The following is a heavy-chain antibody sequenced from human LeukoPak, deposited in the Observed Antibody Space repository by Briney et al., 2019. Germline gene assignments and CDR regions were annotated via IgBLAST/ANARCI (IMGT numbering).Heavy chain of an antibody. D-gene: IGHD3-16*01. J-gene: IGHJ6*02. CDR3: ARRFYYAMDV. CDR2: INPNSGDT. V-gene: IGHV1-2*02. Sequence: ASVKVSCKASGYSFTGYFMQWVRQAPGQGLEWMGWINPNSGDTNYAQKFQGRVTMTRDTSISTAHMELSRLRSDDAAVCYCARRFYYAMDVWGQGTTVTVSS. CDR1: GYSFTGYF.